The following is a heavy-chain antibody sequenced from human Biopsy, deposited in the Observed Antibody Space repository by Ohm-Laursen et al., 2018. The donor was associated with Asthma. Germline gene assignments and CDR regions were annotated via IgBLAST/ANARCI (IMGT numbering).Heavy chain of an antibody. D-gene: IGHD3-3*01. CDR1: GFSFNSYG. CDR2: MSFDGRQT. J-gene: IGHJ5*02. CDR3: AKERYYDFWSGYPT. Sequence: SLRLSCAASGFSFNSYGMHWVRQAPGKGLEWVAVMSFDGRQTYYADSVKGRFTISRDNSKNTLYLQMNSLRAEDTAVYYCAKERYYDFWSGYPTWGQGTLVTVSS. V-gene: IGHV3-30*18.